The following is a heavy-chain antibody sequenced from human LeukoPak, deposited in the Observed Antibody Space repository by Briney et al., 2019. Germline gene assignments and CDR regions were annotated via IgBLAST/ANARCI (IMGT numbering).Heavy chain of an antibody. V-gene: IGHV3-15*01. CDR1: GFAFTDAW. Sequence: GGSLRLSCAASGFAFTDAWMSWVRQAPGKGLEWVGRIKRKAVGGTTDYAAPVKGRFTISRDDSKNTLYLQMSSLKTEDTAVYYCTTEGVGGGAFDIWGQGTMVIVSS. CDR2: IKRKAVGGTT. CDR3: TTEGVGGGAFDI. J-gene: IGHJ3*02. D-gene: IGHD3-3*01.